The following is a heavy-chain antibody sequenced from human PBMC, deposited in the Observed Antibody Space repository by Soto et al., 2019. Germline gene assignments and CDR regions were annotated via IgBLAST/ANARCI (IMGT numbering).Heavy chain of an antibody. CDR1: GGSITSSY. J-gene: IGHJ6*02. CDR3: ARGEDAFFYYGLDV. CDR2: IYDTGISGYTPST. Sequence: SETLSLTCTVSGGSITSSYWSWIRRPPGKGLEWIAYIYDTGISGYTPSTSYNPSLKSRVTMSVDPSKSQFSLKLTSVTAADTAVYYCARGEDAFFYYGLDVWGQGITVTVSS. V-gene: IGHV4-59*01.